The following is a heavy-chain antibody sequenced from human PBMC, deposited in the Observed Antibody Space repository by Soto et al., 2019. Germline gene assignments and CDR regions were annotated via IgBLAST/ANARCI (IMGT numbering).Heavy chain of an antibody. V-gene: IGHV1-69*10. CDR2: IIPVLGPA. J-gene: IGHJ4*02. D-gene: IGHD6-19*01. CDR3: ARGRIAVAGNYDY. Sequence: SVKVCCKASGVTYNTFAVSWVRHAPGQGLEWMGGIIPVLGPAFYAQKFQGRVTITADKSTSTAYMELSSLRSEDTAVYYCARGRIAVAGNYDYWGQGTLVTVSS. CDR1: GVTYNTFA.